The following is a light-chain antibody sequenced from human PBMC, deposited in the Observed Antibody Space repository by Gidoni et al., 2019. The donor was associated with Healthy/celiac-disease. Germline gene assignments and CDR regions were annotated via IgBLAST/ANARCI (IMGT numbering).Light chain of an antibody. CDR3: QQSYSTPQT. Sequence: DIQMNQSPSSLSASVGDRVTITCRASQSISSYLNWYQQKPRKAPKHLIYAASSLQSGVPSRFSGRGSGTDFTLTIISLPPEDFATYYCQQSYSTPQTFGQGTKVEIK. V-gene: IGKV1-39*01. CDR1: QSISSY. J-gene: IGKJ1*01. CDR2: AAS.